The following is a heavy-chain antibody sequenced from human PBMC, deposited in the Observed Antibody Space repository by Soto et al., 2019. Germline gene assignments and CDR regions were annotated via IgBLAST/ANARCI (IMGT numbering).Heavy chain of an antibody. D-gene: IGHD3-10*01. CDR2: FYYSGTT. Sequence: ETMSLTCAVSGASVRNHYWSWMRQPPGKGLEWIGYFYYSGTTNYNPSLKSRVTISVDTSNNQLSLKLSSVTAADTALYYCARHYYGSGSYAWFDPWGQGNLVTVSS. J-gene: IGHJ5*02. CDR3: ARHYYGSGSYAWFDP. CDR1: GASVRNHY. V-gene: IGHV4-59*08.